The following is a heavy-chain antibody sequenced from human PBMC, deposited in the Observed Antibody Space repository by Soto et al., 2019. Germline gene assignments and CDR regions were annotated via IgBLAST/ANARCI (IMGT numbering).Heavy chain of an antibody. CDR2: IDWDDDK. V-gene: IGHV2-70*04. CDR1: GFSLSTSGMR. Sequence: SGPTLVNPTQTLTLTCTFSGFSLSTSGMRVSWIRQPPGKALEWLARIDWDDDKFYSTSLKTRLTISKDTSKNQVVLTMTNMDPVDTATYFCTRTTYYYEGSNYHYLPFDYWRQGTLVTVSS. J-gene: IGHJ4*02. D-gene: IGHD3-22*01. CDR3: TRTTYYYEGSNYHYLPFDY.